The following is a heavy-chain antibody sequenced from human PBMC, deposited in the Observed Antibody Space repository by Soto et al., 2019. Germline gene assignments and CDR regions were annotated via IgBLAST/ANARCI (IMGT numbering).Heavy chain of an antibody. Sequence: PGGSLRLSCAASGFTFSSYAMSWVRQAPGKGLEWVSAISGSGGSTYYADSVKGRFTISRDNSKNTLYLQMNSLRAEDTAVYYCAKLKRYYDILTGPYFDYWGQGTLVTVSS. CDR1: GFTFSSYA. CDR2: ISGSGGST. D-gene: IGHD3-9*01. V-gene: IGHV3-23*01. CDR3: AKLKRYYDILTGPYFDY. J-gene: IGHJ4*02.